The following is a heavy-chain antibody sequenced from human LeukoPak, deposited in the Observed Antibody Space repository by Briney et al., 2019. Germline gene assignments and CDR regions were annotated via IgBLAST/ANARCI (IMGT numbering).Heavy chain of an antibody. J-gene: IGHJ4*02. CDR1: GFTFSNYW. V-gene: IGHV3-7*01. Sequence: GGSLRLSCAASGFTFSNYWMSWVRQAPEKGLEWVANIKEGGSIKQYMDSMKGRFTISRDNAKNSLYLQMNSLRAEDTAVYYCARDRDDGGFEYWGQGTLVTVSS. D-gene: IGHD4-23*01. CDR2: IKEGGSIK. CDR3: ARDRDDGGFEY.